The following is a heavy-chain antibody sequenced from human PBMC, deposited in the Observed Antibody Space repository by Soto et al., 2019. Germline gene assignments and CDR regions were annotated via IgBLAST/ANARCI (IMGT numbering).Heavy chain of an antibody. D-gene: IGHD3-16*02. V-gene: IGHV3-15*01. Sequence: ESGGGLVKPGGSLRLSCAASGFTFSNAWMSWVRQAPGKGLEWVGRIKSKTDGGTTDYAAPVKGRFTISRDDSKNTLYLQMNSLKTEDTAVYYCTTSYPRDSTPYYWGQGTLVTVSS. CDR1: GFTFSNAW. CDR3: TTSYPRDSTPYY. J-gene: IGHJ4*02. CDR2: IKSKTDGGTT.